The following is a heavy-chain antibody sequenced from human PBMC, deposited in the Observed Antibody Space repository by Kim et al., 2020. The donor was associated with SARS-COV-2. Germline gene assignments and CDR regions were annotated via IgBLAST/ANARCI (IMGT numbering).Heavy chain of an antibody. D-gene: IGHD1-26*01. J-gene: IGHJ6*02. V-gene: IGHV4-59*01. Sequence: SETLSLTCTVSGGSISSYYWSWIRQPPGKGLEWIGYIYYSGSTNYNPSPKSRVTISVDTSKNQLSLKLSSVTAADTAVYYCARDRIVGATYYYGMDVWG. CDR2: IYYSGST. CDR1: GGSISSYY. CDR3: ARDRIVGATYYYGMDV.